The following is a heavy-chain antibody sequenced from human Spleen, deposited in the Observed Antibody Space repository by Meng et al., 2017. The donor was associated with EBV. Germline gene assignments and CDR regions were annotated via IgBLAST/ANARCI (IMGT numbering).Heavy chain of an antibody. Sequence: EVQLVGSGGGLVQPGGSLRLSCAASGFTFSSYWMHWVRQAAGKGLVWVSRINSDGSSSSYADPVKGRFTISRDNAKNTLYLQMNSLRAEDTAVYYCARHSMDAFDIWGQGTMVTVSS. CDR1: GFTFSSYW. V-gene: IGHV3-74*01. CDR3: ARHSMDAFDI. CDR2: INSDGSSS. J-gene: IGHJ3*02.